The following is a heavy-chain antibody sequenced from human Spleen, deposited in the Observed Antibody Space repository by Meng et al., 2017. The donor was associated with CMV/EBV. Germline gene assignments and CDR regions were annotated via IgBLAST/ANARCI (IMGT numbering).Heavy chain of an antibody. J-gene: IGHJ6*02. CDR3: ARSIRRGDYMPASYYCAMDV. D-gene: IGHD5-24*01. CDR1: GFTFSSYS. CDR2: ISSSSSYI. V-gene: IGHV3-21*01. Sequence: GESLKISCAASGFTFSSYSMNWVRQAPGKGLEWVSSISSSSSYIYYADSVKGRFTISRDNAKNSLYLQMNSLRAEDTAVYSCARSIRRGDYMPASYYCAMDVWGQGTTVTVSS.